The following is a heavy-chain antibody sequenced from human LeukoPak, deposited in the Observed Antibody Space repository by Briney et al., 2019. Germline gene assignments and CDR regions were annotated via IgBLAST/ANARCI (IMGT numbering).Heavy chain of an antibody. CDR3: ARDSDGDDSSGYS. D-gene: IGHD3-22*01. J-gene: IGHJ4*02. CDR2: IYHSGST. V-gene: IGHV4-30-2*01. Sequence: SETLSLTCTVSGGSISSGDYYWSWIRQPPGKGLEWIGYIYHSGSTYYNPSLKSRVTISVDTSKNQFSLKLSSVTAADTAVYYCARDSDGDDSSGYSWGQGTLVTVSS. CDR1: GGSISSGDYY.